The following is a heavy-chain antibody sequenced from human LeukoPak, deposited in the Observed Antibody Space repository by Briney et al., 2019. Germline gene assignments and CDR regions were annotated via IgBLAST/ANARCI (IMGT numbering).Heavy chain of an antibody. D-gene: IGHD6-6*01. CDR1: GYTFTDYY. CDR3: ARYIAALHYYYYYYMDV. Sequence: ASVKVSCKASGYTFTDYYMHWVRQAPGQGLEWMGWINPNSGGTNYAQKFQGWVTMTRDTSISTAYMELNRLRSDDTAMYYCARYIAALHYYYYYYMDVWGKGTTVTVSS. J-gene: IGHJ6*03. CDR2: INPNSGGT. V-gene: IGHV1-2*04.